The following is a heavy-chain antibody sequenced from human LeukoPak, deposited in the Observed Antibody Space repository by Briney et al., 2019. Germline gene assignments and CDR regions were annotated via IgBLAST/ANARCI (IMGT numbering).Heavy chain of an antibody. CDR1: GGTFSSYA. Sequence: ASVKVSCTASGGTFSSYAISWVRQAPGQGLEWMGWINPNSGGTNYAQMFQGRVTMTRDTSISTAYMELSRLRSDDTAVYYCARGGRIMTDDAFDIWGQGTMVTVSS. D-gene: IGHD3-16*01. J-gene: IGHJ3*02. CDR2: INPNSGGT. CDR3: ARGGRIMTDDAFDI. V-gene: IGHV1-2*02.